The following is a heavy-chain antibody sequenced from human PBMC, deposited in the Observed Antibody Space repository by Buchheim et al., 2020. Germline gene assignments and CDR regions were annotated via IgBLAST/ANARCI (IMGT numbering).Heavy chain of an antibody. CDR1: GGSISSSSYY. CDR3: ASLSVIRKEGPIAARPGWSDY. D-gene: IGHD6-6*01. V-gene: IGHV4-39*01. J-gene: IGHJ4*02. Sequence: QLQLQESGPGLVKPSETLSLTCTVSGGSISSSSYYWGWIRQPPGKGLEWIGSIYYSGSTYYNPSLKSRVTISVDTSKNQFSLKLSSVTAADTAVYYCASLSVIRKEGPIAARPGWSDYWGQGTL. CDR2: IYYSGST.